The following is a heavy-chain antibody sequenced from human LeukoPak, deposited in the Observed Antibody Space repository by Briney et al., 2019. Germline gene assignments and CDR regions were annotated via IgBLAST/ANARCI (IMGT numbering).Heavy chain of an antibody. CDR1: GFTISSNY. J-gene: IGHJ4*02. CDR3: ARDDGLFDY. V-gene: IGHV3-53*01. Sequence: PGGSLRLSCAASGFTISSNYMNWVRQAPGKGLEWVSLIYCGGDTYYADSVKGRFTISRDNSKNRLYLQMTSLRAEDTALYYCARDDGLFDYWGQGTLVTVSS. CDR2: IYCGGDT.